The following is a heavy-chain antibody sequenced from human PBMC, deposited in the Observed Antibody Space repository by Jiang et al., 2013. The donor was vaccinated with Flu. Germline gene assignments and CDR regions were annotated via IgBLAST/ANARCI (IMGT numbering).Heavy chain of an antibody. CDR3: ARAYSNSGYYFDY. D-gene: IGHD6-6*01. V-gene: IGHV2-70*13. Sequence: KPTQTLTLTCTFSGFSLSTTGTCVSWIRQPPGKALEWLALFDWTDDKDYSTSLRTRLTISKDTSKNQVVLTMTNMDPMDTGTYYCARAYSNSGYYFDYWGQGILVTVSS. J-gene: IGHJ4*02. CDR1: GFSLSTTGTC. CDR2: FDWTDDK.